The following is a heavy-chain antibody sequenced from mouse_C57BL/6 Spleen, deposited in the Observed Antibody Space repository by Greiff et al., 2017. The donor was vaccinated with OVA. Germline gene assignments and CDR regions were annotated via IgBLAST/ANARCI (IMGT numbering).Heavy chain of an antibody. CDR3: ARSGSVTGYYFDY. CDR1: GYTFTSYG. V-gene: IGHV1-81*01. D-gene: IGHD2-2*01. Sequence: QVQLKQSGAELARPGASVKLSCKASGYTFTSYGLSWVKQRTGQGLEWIGEIYPRSGNTYYNEKFKGKATLTADKSSSTAYMELRSLTSEDSAVYFCARSGSVTGYYFDYWGQGTTLTVSS. CDR2: IYPRSGNT. J-gene: IGHJ2*01.